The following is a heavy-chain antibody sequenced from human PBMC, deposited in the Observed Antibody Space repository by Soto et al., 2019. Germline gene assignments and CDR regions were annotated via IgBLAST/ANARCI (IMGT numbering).Heavy chain of an antibody. V-gene: IGHV1-69*06. CDR3: ARGLDQPPVGLYFDT. CDR1: GGTFNSYL. CDR2: IIPAFGTA. D-gene: IGHD2-2*01. J-gene: IGHJ4*02. Sequence: QVQLVQSGAEVKNPGSSVKVSCKTSGGTFNSYLIDWVRQAPGQGLEWMGGIIPAFGTAKYAQKFQGRVTITADKSTTTAYMELRTLTSEYTAVYYWARGLDQPPVGLYFDTWGQGTLVTVSS.